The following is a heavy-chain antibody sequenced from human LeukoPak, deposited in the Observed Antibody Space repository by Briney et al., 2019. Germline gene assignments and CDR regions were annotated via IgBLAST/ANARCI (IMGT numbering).Heavy chain of an antibody. CDR2: IIPILGIA. V-gene: IGHV1-69*04. D-gene: IGHD6-13*01. Sequence: SVKVSFTASGGTFSSYAISWVRQAPGQGLEWMGRIIPILGIANYAQKFQGRVTITADKSTSTAYMELSSLRSEDTAVYYRARRGAAGFDPGGQGTLVTVSS. J-gene: IGHJ5*02. CDR3: ARRGAAGFDP. CDR1: GGTFSSYA.